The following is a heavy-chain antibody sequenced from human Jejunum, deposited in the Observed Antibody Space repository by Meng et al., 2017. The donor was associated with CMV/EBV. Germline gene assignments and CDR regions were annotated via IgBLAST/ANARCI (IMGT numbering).Heavy chain of an antibody. CDR1: SSYA. CDR3: AKDVTGSGRPQYYYGLDV. CDR2: IIPMFGTP. Sequence: SSYASSWVRQAPGQGLEWMGKIIPMFGTPNYAQKFQGRVTITTEESTSTAYMEVRSLRYEDTAVYYCAKDVTGSGRPQYYYGLDVWGQGTTVTVSS. D-gene: IGHD6-19*01. J-gene: IGHJ6*02. V-gene: IGHV1-69*05.